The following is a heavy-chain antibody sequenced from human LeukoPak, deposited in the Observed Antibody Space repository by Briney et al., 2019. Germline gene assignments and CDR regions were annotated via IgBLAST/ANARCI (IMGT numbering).Heavy chain of an antibody. CDR1: GGSISSSSYY. CDR3: ARLLSYDSV. Sequence: SETLSLTCTVSGGSISSSSYYWGWIRQPPGKGLEWIGSIYYSGSTYYNPSLKSRVTISVDTSKNQFSLKLSSVTAADTAVYYCARLLSYDSVWGQGTMATVSS. V-gene: IGHV4-39*01. J-gene: IGHJ3*01. D-gene: IGHD3-3*01. CDR2: IYYSGST.